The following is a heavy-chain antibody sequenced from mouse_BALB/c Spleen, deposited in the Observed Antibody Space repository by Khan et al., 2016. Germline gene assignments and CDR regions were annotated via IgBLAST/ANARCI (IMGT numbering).Heavy chain of an antibody. D-gene: IGHD1-1*01. CDR2: INPDSSTI. J-gene: IGHJ4*01. V-gene: IGHV4-1*02. CDR1: GFDFSRYW. CDR3: ARPMDSGSSYYQARDD. Sequence: EVKLLESGGGLVQPGGSLKLSCAASGFDFSRYWMSWVRQAPGKGLEWIGEINPDSSTINYTPSLKDKFIISRDNAKNTLYLQMSKVRSEDTALXYCARPMDSGSSYYQARDDWGQGASVTISS.